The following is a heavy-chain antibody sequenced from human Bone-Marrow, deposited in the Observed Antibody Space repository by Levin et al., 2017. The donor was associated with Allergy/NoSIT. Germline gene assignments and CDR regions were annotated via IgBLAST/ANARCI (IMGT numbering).Heavy chain of an antibody. D-gene: IGHD2-21*02. CDR2: IVPMFGRA. V-gene: IGHV1-69*13. Sequence: ASVKVSCKASGGTFSSFTNFAITWVRQAPGQGLEWMGGIVPMFGRANYAQRFQGRVTITADESTTTSYMELNSLRSEDTAVYYCATINTAKVTDPAYWGQGTLVTVSS. CDR3: ATINTAKVTDPAY. CDR1: GGTFSSFTNFA. J-gene: IGHJ4*02.